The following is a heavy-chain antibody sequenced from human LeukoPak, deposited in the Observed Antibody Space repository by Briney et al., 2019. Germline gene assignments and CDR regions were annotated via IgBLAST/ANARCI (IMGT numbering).Heavy chain of an antibody. V-gene: IGHV1-69*04. J-gene: IGHJ6*02. Sequence: SVKVSCKASGGTFSSYAISWERQAPGQGLEWMGRIIPILGIANYAQKFQGGVTITADKSTSTAYMELSSLRSEDTAVYYCARDPYSCSGGSYYYYYGMDVWGQGTTVTVSS. CDR2: IIPILGIA. CDR3: ARDPYSCSGGSYYYYYGMDV. D-gene: IGHD2-15*01. CDR1: GGTFSSYA.